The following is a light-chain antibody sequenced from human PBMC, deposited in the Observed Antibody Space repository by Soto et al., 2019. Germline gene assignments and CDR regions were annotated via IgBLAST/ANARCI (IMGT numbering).Light chain of an antibody. CDR3: QQRSNLIT. J-gene: IGKJ5*01. Sequence: ATVSLSPRERATLSCRASQSVSSYLAWYKQKPGQAPRLLIYDASNRAAGIPARFSGSGSGTDFTLTISSLGPEDFAVYYCQQRSNLITFGQGTRLEI. CDR1: QSVSSY. CDR2: DAS. V-gene: IGKV3-11*01.